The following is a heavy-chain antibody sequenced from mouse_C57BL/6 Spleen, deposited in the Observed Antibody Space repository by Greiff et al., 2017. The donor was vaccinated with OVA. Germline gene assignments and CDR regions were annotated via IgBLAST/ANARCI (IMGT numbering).Heavy chain of an antibody. V-gene: IGHV5-9*01. CDR1: GFTFSSYT. D-gene: IGHD4-1*01. CDR3: ARRWDGDFDY. J-gene: IGHJ2*01. CDR2: ISGGGGNT. Sequence: EVKLVESGGGLVKPGGSLKLSCAASGFTFSSYTMSWVRQTPEKRLEWVATISGGGGNTYYPDSVKGRFTISRDNAKNTLYLQMSSLRSEDTALYYCARRWDGDFDYWGQGTTLTVSS.